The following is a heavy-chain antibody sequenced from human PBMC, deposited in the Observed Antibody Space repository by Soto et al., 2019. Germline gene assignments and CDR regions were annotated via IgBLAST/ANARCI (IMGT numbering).Heavy chain of an antibody. V-gene: IGHV3-9*01. CDR3: AKETGPN. Sequence: PGGSRRLSCAASGFTFDNYAMHWVRQAPGKGLEWVSGISWNSNTIAYADSVKGRFTISRDNAKNSLYLQMNSLRAEDTAFYYCAKETGPNWGQVTLVTVSS. CDR2: ISWNSNTI. CDR1: GFTFDNYA. J-gene: IGHJ4*02.